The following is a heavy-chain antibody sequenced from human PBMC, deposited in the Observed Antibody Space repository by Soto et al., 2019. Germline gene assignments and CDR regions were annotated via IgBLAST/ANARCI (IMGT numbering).Heavy chain of an antibody. CDR3: TVYGGNGAFDS. CDR2: IKSKIDGETT. D-gene: IGHD4-17*01. Sequence: PGGSLRLSCAASGFTFSNAWMSWVRQAPGKGLEWVGRIKSKIDGETTDYAAPVKGRFTLSRDDSKNTLWLQMNSLKTEDTAVYYCTVYGGNGAFDSWGQGTLVTVS. CDR1: GFTFSNAW. V-gene: IGHV3-15*01. J-gene: IGHJ4*02.